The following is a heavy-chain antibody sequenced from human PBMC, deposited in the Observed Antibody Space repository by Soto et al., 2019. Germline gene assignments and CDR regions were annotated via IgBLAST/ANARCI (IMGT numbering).Heavy chain of an antibody. CDR1: GDTFTDYY. CDR3: ARGGHVVVVTAALDY. J-gene: IGHJ4*02. CDR2: VNPSGGHT. Sequence: QVQLMQSGAEVKKPGASVKVSCKASGDTFTDYYIHWVRQAPGQGLEWMGTVNPSGGHTTYAQHSLRRVTXTXXXSXXPRYMELASLKSDDTAIYYCARGGHVVVVTAALDYWGQGTLVTVSS. D-gene: IGHD2-21*02. V-gene: IGHV1-46*01.